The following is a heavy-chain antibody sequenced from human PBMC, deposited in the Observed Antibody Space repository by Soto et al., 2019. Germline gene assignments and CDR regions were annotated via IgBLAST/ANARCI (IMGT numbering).Heavy chain of an antibody. CDR3: ARELDEYSSSSEEY. J-gene: IGHJ4*02. CDR2: ISSSSSYI. Sequence: VGSLRLSCASSVFTFSSYSMNCVRHSPGKGLEWVSSISSSSSYIYYADSVKGRFTISRDNAKNSLYLQMNSLRAEDTAVYYCARELDEYSSSSEEYWGQGTLVSVSS. CDR1: VFTFSSYS. V-gene: IGHV3-21*01. D-gene: IGHD6-6*01.